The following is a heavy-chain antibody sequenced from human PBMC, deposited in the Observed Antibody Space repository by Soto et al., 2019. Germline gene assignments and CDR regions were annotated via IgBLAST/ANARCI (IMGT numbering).Heavy chain of an antibody. J-gene: IGHJ4*02. CDR1: GFTFSSYW. CDR3: ARVERDCSSTSCYYFDY. Sequence: GGSLRLSCAASGFTFSSYWMSWVRQAPGKGLEWVANIKQDGSEKYYVDSVKGRFTISRDNARNSLYLQMNSLRAEDTAVYYCARVERDCSSTSCYYFDYWGQGALVTVSS. D-gene: IGHD2-2*01. V-gene: IGHV3-7*01. CDR2: IKQDGSEK.